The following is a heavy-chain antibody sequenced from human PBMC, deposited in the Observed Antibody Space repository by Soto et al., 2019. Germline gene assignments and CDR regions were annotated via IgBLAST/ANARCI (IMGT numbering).Heavy chain of an antibody. Sequence: SETLSLTCTVSGGSISSGGYYWSWIRQHPGKGLEWIGYIYYSGSTYYNPSLKSRVTISVDTSKNQFSLKLSSVTAADTAVYYCARDRGDYSSPGAFDIWGQGTMVTVSS. CDR2: IYYSGST. J-gene: IGHJ3*02. CDR1: GGSISSGGYY. D-gene: IGHD6-13*01. CDR3: ARDRGDYSSPGAFDI. V-gene: IGHV4-31*03.